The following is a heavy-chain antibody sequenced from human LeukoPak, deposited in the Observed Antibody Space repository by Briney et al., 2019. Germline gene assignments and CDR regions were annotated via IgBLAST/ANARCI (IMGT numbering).Heavy chain of an antibody. CDR1: GGSISSSSYY. CDR2: IYYSGST. J-gene: IGHJ6*03. V-gene: IGHV4-39*07. D-gene: IGHD1-26*01. CDR3: ARGGGSFFPRKKRGDYMDV. Sequence: PSETLSLTCTVSGGSISSSSYYWGWIRQPPGKGLEWIGSIYYSGSTYYNPSLKSRVTISVDTSKNQFSLKLSSVTAADTAVYYCARGGGSFFPRKKRGDYMDVWGKGTTVTVSS.